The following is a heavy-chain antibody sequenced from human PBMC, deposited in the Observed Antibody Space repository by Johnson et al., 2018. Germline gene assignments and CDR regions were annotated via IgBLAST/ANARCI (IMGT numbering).Heavy chain of an antibody. V-gene: IGHV3-64*01. CDR1: GFTFSSHA. J-gene: IGHJ1*01. CDR2: ISSHGGST. Sequence: EVQLLESGGGLVQPGGSLRLSCAASGFTFSSHAMHWVRQAPGKGLEYVSAISSHGGSTYYANSVKGRFTISRDNSKNTLYLQMGSLRAEDMAVYYCARAVDRLPDGYVQHWGQGTLVTVSS. CDR3: ARAVDRLPDGYVQH. D-gene: IGHD3-22*01.